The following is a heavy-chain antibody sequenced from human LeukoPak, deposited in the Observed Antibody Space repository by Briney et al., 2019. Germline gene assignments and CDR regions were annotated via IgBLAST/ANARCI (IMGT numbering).Heavy chain of an antibody. Sequence: PSETLSLTCTVSGGSISSSSYYWGWIRQPPGKGLEWIGSIYYSGSTYYNPSLKSRVTISVDTSKNQFSLKLSSVTAADTAVYYCARAHYGDYPASAFDIWGQGTMVTVSS. J-gene: IGHJ3*02. D-gene: IGHD4-17*01. CDR1: GGSISSSSYY. V-gene: IGHV4-39*01. CDR3: ARAHYGDYPASAFDI. CDR2: IYYSGST.